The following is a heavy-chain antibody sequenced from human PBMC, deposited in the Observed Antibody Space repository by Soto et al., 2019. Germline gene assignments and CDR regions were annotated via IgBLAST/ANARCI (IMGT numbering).Heavy chain of an antibody. V-gene: IGHV4-59*01. CDR2: IYYSGST. J-gene: IGHJ5*02. CDR1: GGSISSYY. CDR3: ARGVAQLPYWFDP. D-gene: IGHD1-1*01. Sequence: PSETLSLTCTVSGGSISSYYLSWIRQPPGKGLEWIGYIYYSGSTNYNPSLKSRVTISVDTSKNQFSLKLSSVTAADTAVYYCARGVAQLPYWFDPWGQGTLVTVSS.